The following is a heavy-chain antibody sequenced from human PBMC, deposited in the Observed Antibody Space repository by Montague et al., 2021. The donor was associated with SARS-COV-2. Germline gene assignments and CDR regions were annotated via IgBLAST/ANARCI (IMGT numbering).Heavy chain of an antibody. CDR2: INSDGSST. CDR1: GFTFSSYW. J-gene: IGHJ4*02. Sequence: YLRLSCAASGFTFSSYWTHLFRQAPGKGLVWVSRINSDGSSTSYSASVKGRFTISRDNAKNTLYLQMNSLRAEDTAVYYCARDLEGIAAAGTGGFDYWGQGTLVTVSS. CDR3: ARDLEGIAAAGTGGFDY. D-gene: IGHD6-13*01. V-gene: IGHV3-74*01.